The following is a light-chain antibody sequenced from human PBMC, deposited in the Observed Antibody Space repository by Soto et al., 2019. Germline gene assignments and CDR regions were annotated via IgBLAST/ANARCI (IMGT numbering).Light chain of an antibody. CDR3: QQCSTSPLT. V-gene: IGKV3-20*01. CDR1: QSVPKNY. Sequence: EIVLTQSPCTLSLSPGDRATLSCRASQSVPKNYLAWHQQKPGEAPRLLIHDASSRATGIPDRFSGSGSGTDFTLTISRLEPEDFAVYYCQQCSTSPLTFGAGTKVEIK. CDR2: DAS. J-gene: IGKJ4*01.